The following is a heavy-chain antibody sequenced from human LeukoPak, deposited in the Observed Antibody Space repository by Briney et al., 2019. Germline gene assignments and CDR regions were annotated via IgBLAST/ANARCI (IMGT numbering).Heavy chain of an antibody. D-gene: IGHD2-2*01. CDR2: ISWNSGSI. V-gene: IGHV3-9*01. Sequence: GGSLRLSCADSGFTFSIYAMFWVRQAPGEGLGWVSGISWNSGSIGYADSVKGRFTISRDNAKNSLYLQMNSVRAEDTALYYCAKESCRSTSCQKPYYFDYWGQGTLVTVSS. CDR1: GFTFSIYA. J-gene: IGHJ4*02. CDR3: AKESCRSTSCQKPYYFDY.